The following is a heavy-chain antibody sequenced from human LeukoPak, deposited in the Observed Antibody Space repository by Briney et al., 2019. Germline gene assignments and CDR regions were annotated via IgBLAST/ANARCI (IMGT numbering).Heavy chain of an antibody. V-gene: IGHV3-48*01. D-gene: IGHD3-10*01. Sequence: GGSLRLSCAASGFTFSSYSMNWVRQAPGKGLEWVSYISSSSSTIYYADSVKGRFTISRDNSQNTLFLQMSSLRAEDSAVYFCAKADGSGTYYTRPSDYWGQGTLVTVSA. CDR2: ISSSSSTI. CDR3: AKADGSGTYYTRPSDY. J-gene: IGHJ4*02. CDR1: GFTFSSYS.